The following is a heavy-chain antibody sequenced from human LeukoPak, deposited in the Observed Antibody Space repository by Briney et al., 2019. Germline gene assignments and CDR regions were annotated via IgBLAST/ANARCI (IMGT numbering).Heavy chain of an antibody. Sequence: ASVKVSCKASGYTFTGYYMHWVRQAPGQGLEWMGWINPNSGGTNYAQKFQGRVTMTRNTSISTAYMELSSLRSEDTAVYYCARDYYDSGAFYSYYYMDVWGKGTTVTVSS. CDR2: INPNSGGT. V-gene: IGHV1-2*02. D-gene: IGHD3-10*01. CDR1: GYTFTGYY. J-gene: IGHJ6*03. CDR3: ARDYYDSGAFYSYYYMDV.